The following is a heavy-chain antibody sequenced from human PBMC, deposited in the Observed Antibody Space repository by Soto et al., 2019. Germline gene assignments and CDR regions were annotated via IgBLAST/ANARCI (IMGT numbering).Heavy chain of an antibody. V-gene: IGHV1-24*01. CDR1: GYTLTELS. D-gene: IGHD2-21*02. J-gene: IGHJ5*02. CDR2: FDPEDGET. CDR3: ATHQKLMKYCGGDCYSRYGFDP. Sequence: ASSEGPCKVSGYTLTELSMHWVRQAPGKGLEWMGGFDPEDGETIYAQKFQGRVTMTEDTSTDTAYMELSSLRSEDTAVYYCATHQKLMKYCGGDCYSRYGFDPWGQGTLVTVS.